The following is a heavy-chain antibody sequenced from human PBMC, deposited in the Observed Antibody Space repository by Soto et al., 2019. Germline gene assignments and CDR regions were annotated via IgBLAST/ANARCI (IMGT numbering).Heavy chain of an antibody. CDR2: ISNSGDR. V-gene: IGHV3-23*01. CDR1: GFSFSSYA. Sequence: GGSLRLSCAASGFSFSSYAMYWVRQAPGKGLEWVSTISNSGDRYYADSVEGRFTISRDNSKDTVYLQMNSLRAEDTAVYYCAKHKYRGVVVNVWGQGTTVTVSS. CDR3: AKHKYRGVVVNV. D-gene: IGHD3-10*01. J-gene: IGHJ6*02.